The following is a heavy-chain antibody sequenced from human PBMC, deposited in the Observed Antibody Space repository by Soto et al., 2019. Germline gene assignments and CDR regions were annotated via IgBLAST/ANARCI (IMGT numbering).Heavy chain of an antibody. CDR3: ARGGPGIAAAGPPLWDY. D-gene: IGHD6-13*01. CDR2: INHSGST. CDR1: GGSFSGYY. Sequence: SETLSLTCAVYGGSFSGYYWSWIRQPPGKGREWIGEINHSGSTNYNPSLKSRVTISVDTSKNQFSLKLSSVTAADTAVYYCARGGPGIAAAGPPLWDYWGQGTLVTVSS. V-gene: IGHV4-34*01. J-gene: IGHJ4*02.